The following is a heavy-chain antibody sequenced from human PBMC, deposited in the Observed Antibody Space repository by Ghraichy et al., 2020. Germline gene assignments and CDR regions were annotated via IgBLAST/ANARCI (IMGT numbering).Heavy chain of an antibody. J-gene: IGHJ3*01. D-gene: IGHD2-21*01. Sequence: SETLSLTCTVSGGSVSRDSWSWIRQCAGKGLEWIGRLYVGGNTNYNPSLESRVNMSMDTSTNQFYLNLRSVTAADTAVYYCALFTPSAFDGWGPGTKVTGSS. CDR2: LYVGGNT. V-gene: IGHV4-4*07. CDR1: GGSVSRDS. CDR3: ALFTPSAFDG.